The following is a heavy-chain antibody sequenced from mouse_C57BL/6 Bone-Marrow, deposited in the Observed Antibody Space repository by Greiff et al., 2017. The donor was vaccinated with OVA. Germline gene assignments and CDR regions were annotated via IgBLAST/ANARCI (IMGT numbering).Heavy chain of an antibody. V-gene: IGHV1-64*01. CDR2: IHPNSGST. D-gene: IGHD2-1*01. J-gene: IGHJ1*03. Sequence: QVQLQQPGAELVKPGASVKLSCKASGYTFTSYWMHWVKQRPGQGLEWIGMIHPNSGSTNYNEKFKSKATLTVDKSSSTAYMQLSSLTSEDSAVYYGAREGDYGNYGWYFDVWGTGTTVTVSS. CDR1: GYTFTSYW. CDR3: AREGDYGNYGWYFDV.